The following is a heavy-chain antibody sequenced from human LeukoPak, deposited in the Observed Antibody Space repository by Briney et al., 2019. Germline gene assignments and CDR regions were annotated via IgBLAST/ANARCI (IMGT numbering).Heavy chain of an antibody. CDR1: GDGVSSNSAA. J-gene: IGHJ6*03. D-gene: IGHD3-3*01. V-gene: IGHV6-1*01. CDR2: TYYRSKWYN. CDR3: ARDRGDFWSGYYPYYYYYMDV. Sequence: SQTLSLTCAISGDGVSSNSAAWTWIRQSPSRGLEWLGRTYYRSKWYNDYAVSVKSRITINPDTSKNQFSLQLNSVTPEDTAVYYCARDRGDFWSGYYPYYYYYMDVWGKGTTVTVSS.